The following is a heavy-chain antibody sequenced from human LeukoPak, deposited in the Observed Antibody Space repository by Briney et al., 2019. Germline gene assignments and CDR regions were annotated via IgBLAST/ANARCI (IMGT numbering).Heavy chain of an antibody. V-gene: IGHV4-61*08. CDR1: GGSISSGDYY. D-gene: IGHD3-3*02. CDR2: IFYSGSP. CDR3: ARDGPRLSILL. J-gene: IGHJ4*02. Sequence: SQTLSLTCTVSGGSISSGDYYWSWIRQPPGKGLEWIAYIFYSGSPNYHPSLKSRVTISVDTSKNQFSLKLSSVTAADTAVYYCARDGPRLSILLWGQGTLVTVSS.